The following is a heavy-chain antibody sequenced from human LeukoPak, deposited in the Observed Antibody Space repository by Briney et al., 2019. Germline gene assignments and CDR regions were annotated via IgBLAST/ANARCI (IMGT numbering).Heavy chain of an antibody. CDR1: GGTFSSYA. J-gene: IGHJ4*02. Sequence: SVKVSCKASGGTFSSYAISWVRQAPGQGLEWMGGIIPIFGTANYAQKFQGRVTITTDESTSTAYMELGSLRSEDTTVYYCARGGVDDCSSTSCYVPFDYWGQGTLVTVSS. V-gene: IGHV1-69*05. CDR2: IIPIFGTA. CDR3: ARGGVDDCSSTSCYVPFDY. D-gene: IGHD2-2*01.